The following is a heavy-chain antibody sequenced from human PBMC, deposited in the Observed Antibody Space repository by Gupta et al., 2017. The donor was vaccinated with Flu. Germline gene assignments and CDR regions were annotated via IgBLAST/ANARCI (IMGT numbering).Heavy chain of an antibody. CDR2: ISSSSSYI. CDR1: GFPLSSYS. D-gene: IGHD2-2*01. Sequence: VQLVESGGGLVKPGGSLRPSCAASGFPLSSYSMNWVRQPPGKGLEWVSSISSSSSYIYYADSVKGRFTISRDNAKNSLYLQMNSLRAEDTAVYYCARRYCSSTSCSKTRGYNWFDPWGQGTLVTVSS. V-gene: IGHV3-21*01. CDR3: ARRYCSSTSCSKTRGYNWFDP. J-gene: IGHJ5*02.